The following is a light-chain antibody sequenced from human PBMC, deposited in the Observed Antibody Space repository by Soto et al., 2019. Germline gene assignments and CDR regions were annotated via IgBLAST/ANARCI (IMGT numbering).Light chain of an antibody. V-gene: IGLV2-8*01. J-gene: IGLJ2*01. CDR3: SSYAGSNYVI. Sequence: QSVLTQPPSASGSPGQSVTISCTGTSSDVGGYNYVSWYQQHPGKAPKLMIYEVNKRPSGVPDRFSGSKSDNTASLTVSGLQAEDGAYYYCSSYAGSNYVIFGGGTKVTVL. CDR1: SSDVGGYNY. CDR2: EVN.